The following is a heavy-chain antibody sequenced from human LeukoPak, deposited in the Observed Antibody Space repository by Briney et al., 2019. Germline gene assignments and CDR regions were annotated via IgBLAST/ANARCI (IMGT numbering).Heavy chain of an antibody. CDR1: GFTFSSSW. CDR2: INEDGSAK. J-gene: IGHJ4*02. Sequence: PGGSLRLSCAASGFTFSSSWMSWVRQAPGKGLEWVANINEDGSAKYYVDSVKGRFTISRDNAKRSLDLQVNSLRAEDTAAYYCTRSRRDGNDYWGQGTLVTVSS. V-gene: IGHV3-7*01. CDR3: TRSRRDGNDY. D-gene: IGHD5-24*01.